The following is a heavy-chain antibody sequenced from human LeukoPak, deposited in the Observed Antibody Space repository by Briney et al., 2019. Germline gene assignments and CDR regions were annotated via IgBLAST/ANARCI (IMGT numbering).Heavy chain of an antibody. CDR3: ARDRVGVGGNGWEN. Sequence: AASVKVSCKASGYTFTGYYMHWVRQAPGQGLEWMGWINPNNGNTGYVQKFQGRVTMTRDTSIGTAYMELSSLRSEDTAVYYCARDRVGVGGNGWENWGQGTLVTVSS. CDR1: GYTFTGYY. V-gene: IGHV1-8*02. D-gene: IGHD6-19*01. J-gene: IGHJ4*02. CDR2: INPNNGNT.